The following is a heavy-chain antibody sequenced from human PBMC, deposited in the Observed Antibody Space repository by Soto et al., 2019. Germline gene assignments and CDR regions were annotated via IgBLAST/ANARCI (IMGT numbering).Heavy chain of an antibody. CDR2: IDPSASQT. CDR3: ARQIYDSDTGPNFQYYFDS. V-gene: IGHV5-10-1*01. J-gene: IGHJ4*02. Sequence: GESLKISCKGSGYSFAGYWITWVRQKPGKGLEWMGRIDPSASQTYYSPSFRGHVTISVTKSITTVFLQWSSLRASDTAMYYCARQIYDSDTGPNFQYYFDSWGQGTPVTVSS. D-gene: IGHD3-22*01. CDR1: GYSFAGYW.